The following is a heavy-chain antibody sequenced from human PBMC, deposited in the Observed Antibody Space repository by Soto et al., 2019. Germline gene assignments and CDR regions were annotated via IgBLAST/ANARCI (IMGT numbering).Heavy chain of an antibody. CDR1: GGSISSYY. V-gene: IGHV4-59*08. Sequence: QVQLQESGPGLVKPSETLSLTCTVSGGSISSYYWSWIRQPPGKGLEWIGYIYYSGSTNYNPSLKRRVTMSVDTSKYRFSLKLSSVTAADTAVYYCARLVWSYGTWFDPWGQGTLVTVSS. CDR2: IYYSGST. CDR3: ARLVWSYGTWFDP. D-gene: IGHD5-18*01. J-gene: IGHJ5*02.